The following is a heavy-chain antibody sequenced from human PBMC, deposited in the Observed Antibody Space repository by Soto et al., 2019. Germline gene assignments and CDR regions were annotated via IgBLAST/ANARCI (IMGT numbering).Heavy chain of an antibody. CDR3: ARIVVVTAIGAFDI. CDR1: GFSLSNARMG. J-gene: IGHJ3*02. Sequence: QVTLKVSGPVLVKPTETLTLTCTVSGFSLSNARMGVSWIRQPPGKALEWLAHIFSNDEKSYSTSLKSRLTISKDTSKSQVVLTMTNMDPVDTATYYCARIVVVTAIGAFDIWGQGTMVTVSS. CDR2: IFSNDEK. V-gene: IGHV2-26*01. D-gene: IGHD2-21*02.